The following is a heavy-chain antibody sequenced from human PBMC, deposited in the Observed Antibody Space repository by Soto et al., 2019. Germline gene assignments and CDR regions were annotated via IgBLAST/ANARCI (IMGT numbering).Heavy chain of an antibody. D-gene: IGHD3-3*01. CDR1: GFTFSSYS. CDR3: ARGVGDFWSGYHYAHYYYYGMDV. Sequence: PGGSLRLSCAASGFTFSSYSMNWVRQAPGKGLEWVSSISSSSSYIYYADSVKGRFTISRDNAKNSLYLQMNSLRAEDTAVYYCARGVGDFWSGYHYAHYYYYGMDVWGQGTTVTVSS. CDR2: ISSSSSYI. V-gene: IGHV3-21*01. J-gene: IGHJ6*02.